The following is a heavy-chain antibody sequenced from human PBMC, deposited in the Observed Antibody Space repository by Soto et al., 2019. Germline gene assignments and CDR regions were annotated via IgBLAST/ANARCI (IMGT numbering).Heavy chain of an antibody. CDR1: GFTFSSYG. CDR2: IWYDGSNK. D-gene: IGHD4-17*01. CDR3: ARDLGYYGAPNHYYYYGMDV. V-gene: IGHV3-33*01. Sequence: GGSLRLSCAASGFTFSSYGMHWVRQAPGKGLEWVAVIWYDGSNKYYADSVKGRFTISRDNSKNTLYLQMNSLRAEDTAVYYCARDLGYYGAPNHYYYYGMDVWGQGTTVTVSS. J-gene: IGHJ6*02.